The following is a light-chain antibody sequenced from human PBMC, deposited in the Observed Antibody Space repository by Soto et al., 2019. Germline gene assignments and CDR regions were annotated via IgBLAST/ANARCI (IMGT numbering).Light chain of an antibody. V-gene: IGLV1-44*01. J-gene: IGLJ2*01. CDR3: QSQDSSLSGSV. CDR2: DNN. Sequence: QAVVTQPPSASGTPGQRVTISCSGSGSNIGSHTVSWYQQLPGTAPNLLIYDNNIRPSGVPDRFSGSKSGTSASLAITGLQAEDEADYYCQSQDSSLSGSVFGGGTQLTVL. CDR1: GSNIGSHT.